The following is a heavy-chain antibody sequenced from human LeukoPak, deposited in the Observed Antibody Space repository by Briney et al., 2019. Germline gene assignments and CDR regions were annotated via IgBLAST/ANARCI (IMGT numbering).Heavy chain of an antibody. D-gene: IGHD1-1*01. V-gene: IGHV3-66*01. CDR3: ARDIPELVIP. CDR1: GFTVSSTY. J-gene: IGHJ5*02. CDR2: LYSGGNT. Sequence: TGGSLRLSCAVSGFTVSSTYMSWVRQAPGKGLEWVSVLYSGGNTYYADSVKGRFTISRDSSENTLYLQMNSLRAEDTAVYYCARDIPELVIPWGQGTLVTVSS.